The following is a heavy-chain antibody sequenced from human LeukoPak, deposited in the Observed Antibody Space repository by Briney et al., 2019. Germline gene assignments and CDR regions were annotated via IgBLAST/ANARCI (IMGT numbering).Heavy chain of an antibody. CDR1: GFTFSSSG. CDR3: AKDRIQPGVSYFDY. Sequence: GGSLRLSCVASGFTFSSSGMHWVRQAPGKGLEWVAVISYDGSNKYYADSVKGRFTISRDNSKNTLYLQMNSLRAEDTAVYYCAKDRIQPGVSYFDYWGQGTLVTVSS. CDR2: ISYDGSNK. V-gene: IGHV3-30*18. J-gene: IGHJ4*02. D-gene: IGHD5-18*01.